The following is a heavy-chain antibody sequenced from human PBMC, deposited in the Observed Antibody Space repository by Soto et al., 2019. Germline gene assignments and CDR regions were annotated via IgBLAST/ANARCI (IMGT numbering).Heavy chain of an antibody. CDR2: ISARGGSS. CDR3: AKGSIEYSASVDN. CDR1: GFSFSSYA. V-gene: IGHV3-23*01. Sequence: VQLLESGGGLVQPGGSLRLSCAASGFSFSSYAMVWVRQAPGKGLEWVSVISARGGSSYFADSVNGRFTISRDNSKNVLSLEMNSLRADDTAIYFCAKGSIEYSASVDNWGQGTLVLVSS. J-gene: IGHJ4*02. D-gene: IGHD5-12*01.